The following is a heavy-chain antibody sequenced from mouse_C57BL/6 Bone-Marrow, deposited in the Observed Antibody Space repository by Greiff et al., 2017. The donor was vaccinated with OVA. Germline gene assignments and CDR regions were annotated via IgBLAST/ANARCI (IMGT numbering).Heavy chain of an antibody. Sequence: QVQLKQSGAELVRPGASVKLSCKASGYTFTDYYINWVKQRPGQGLEWIARIYPGSGNTYYNEKFKGKATLTAEKSSSTAYMQLSSLTSEDSAVYFCARCGIYYEVDYWGQGTSVTVSS. J-gene: IGHJ4*01. CDR3: ARCGIYYEVDY. CDR1: GYTFTDYY. CDR2: IYPGSGNT. D-gene: IGHD4-1*01. V-gene: IGHV1-76*01.